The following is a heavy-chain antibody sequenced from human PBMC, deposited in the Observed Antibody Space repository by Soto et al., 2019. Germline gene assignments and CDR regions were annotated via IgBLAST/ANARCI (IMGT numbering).Heavy chain of an antibody. J-gene: IGHJ4*02. D-gene: IGHD2-15*01. CDR2: IIPIFGTA. V-gene: IGHV1-69*12. CDR1: GGTFSSYA. Sequence: QVQLVQSGAEVKKPGSSVKVSCKASGGTFSSYAISWVRQAPGQGLEWMGGIIPIFGTANYAQKFQGRVTITAVQSTRTAYMELSSLRSEDTAVYYCASPHYCSGGSCYGAYFDYWGQGTLVTVSS. CDR3: ASPHYCSGGSCYGAYFDY.